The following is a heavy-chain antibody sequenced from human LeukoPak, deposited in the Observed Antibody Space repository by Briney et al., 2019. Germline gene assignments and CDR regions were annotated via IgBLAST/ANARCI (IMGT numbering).Heavy chain of an antibody. Sequence: PSETLSLTCTVSGGSISSYYWSWIRQPPGKGLEWIGYIYYSGSTNYNPSLKSRVTISVDASKNQFSLELSSVTAADTAVYYCARHPEGMDVWGQGTTVTVSS. CDR1: GGSISSYY. J-gene: IGHJ6*02. CDR2: IYYSGST. CDR3: ARHPEGMDV. V-gene: IGHV4-59*08.